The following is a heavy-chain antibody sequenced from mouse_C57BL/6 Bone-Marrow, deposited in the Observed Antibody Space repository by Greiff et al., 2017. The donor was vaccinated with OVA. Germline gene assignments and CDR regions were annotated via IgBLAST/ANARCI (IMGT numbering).Heavy chain of an antibody. V-gene: IGHV1-7*01. D-gene: IGHD2-2*01. J-gene: IGHJ4*01. CDR1: GYTFTSYW. CDR3: APGSGGAMDY. CDR2: INHSSGYT. Sequence: VQLVESGAELAKPGASVKLSCKASGYTFTSYWMHWVKQRHGQGLEWIGYINHSSGYTKYNQKFKDKATLTADKSSSTAYMQLSSLTYEDSAVYYCAPGSGGAMDYWGQGTSVTVSS.